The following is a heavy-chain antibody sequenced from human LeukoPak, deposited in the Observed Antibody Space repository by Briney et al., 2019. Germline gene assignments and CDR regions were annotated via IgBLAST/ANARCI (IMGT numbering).Heavy chain of an antibody. V-gene: IGHV3-20*04. D-gene: IGHD6-13*01. CDR1: GFTFSSYS. Sequence: GGSLRLSCAASGFTFSSYSMNWVRQAPGKGLEWVSGINWNGGSTGYADSVKGRFTISRDNAKNSLYLQMNSLRVEDTALYYCARDRRAAAALFDYWGQGTLVTVSS. CDR2: INWNGGST. J-gene: IGHJ4*02. CDR3: ARDRRAAAALFDY.